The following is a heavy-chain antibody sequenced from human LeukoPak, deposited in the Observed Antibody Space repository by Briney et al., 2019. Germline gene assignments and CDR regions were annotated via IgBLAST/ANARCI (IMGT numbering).Heavy chain of an antibody. D-gene: IGHD6-13*01. V-gene: IGHV3-30*18. CDR3: AKGAAAFDY. CDR2: ISYDGSNK. Sequence: GGSLRLSCVASGFTFSSYGMHWVRQAPGKGLEWVAVISYDGSNKYYADSVKGRFTISRDNSKNTLYLQMNSLRAEDTAVYYCAKGAAAFDYWGQGTLVTVSS. CDR1: GFTFSSYG. J-gene: IGHJ4*02.